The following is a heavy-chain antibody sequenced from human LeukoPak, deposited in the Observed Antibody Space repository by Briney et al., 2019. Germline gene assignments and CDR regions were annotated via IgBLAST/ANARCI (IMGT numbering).Heavy chain of an antibody. J-gene: IGHJ4*02. V-gene: IGHV3-7*01. CDR2: INQDGSQT. Sequence: GGSLRLSCAVSGFTFRNYWMAWVRQAPGKGLEWVANINQDGSQTYYVDSVRGRFTISRDNAQNSLYLEMNTLRAEDTAVYYCAGEGQLVRQYIYWGQGTLVTVSS. D-gene: IGHD4-11*01. CDR3: AGEGQLVRQYIY. CDR1: GFTFRNYW.